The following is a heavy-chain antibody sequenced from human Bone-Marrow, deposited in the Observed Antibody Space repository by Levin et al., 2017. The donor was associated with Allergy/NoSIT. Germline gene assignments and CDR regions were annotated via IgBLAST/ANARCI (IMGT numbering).Heavy chain of an antibody. CDR1: GFSLSTRGEG. D-gene: IGHD1-14*01. J-gene: IGHJ3*01. CDR3: AQRRANRDTLDF. Sequence: QTLSLTCNFSGFSLSTRGEGVGWVRQPPGKALEWLATVYWEDDKNYSPSLKTRLTITRDTSKNQVILRLPNMDLVHTDTYYCAQRRANRDTLDFWGQGKSVTGSS. CDR2: VYWEDDK. V-gene: IGHV2-5*02.